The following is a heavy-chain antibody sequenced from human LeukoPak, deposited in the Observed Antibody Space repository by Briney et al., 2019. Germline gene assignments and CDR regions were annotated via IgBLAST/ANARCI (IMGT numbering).Heavy chain of an antibody. V-gene: IGHV3-21*01. Sequence: GSLRLSCAASGFTFSSYSMNWVRQAPGKGLEWVSSISSSSSYIYYADSVKGRFTISRDNAKNSLYLQMNSLRAEDTAVYYCARDSLYYYDSSGYRIGDLDYWGQGTLVTVSP. CDR2: ISSSSSYI. D-gene: IGHD3-22*01. CDR3: ARDSLYYYDSSGYRIGDLDY. CDR1: GFTFSSYS. J-gene: IGHJ4*02.